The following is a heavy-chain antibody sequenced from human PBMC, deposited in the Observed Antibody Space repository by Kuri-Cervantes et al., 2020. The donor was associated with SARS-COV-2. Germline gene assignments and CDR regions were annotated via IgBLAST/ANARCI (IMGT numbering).Heavy chain of an antibody. CDR2: TSGSGGST. V-gene: IGHV3-23*01. Sequence: GESLKISCAASGFTFSSYAMSWVRQAPGKGLEWVSATSGSGGSTYYADSVKGRFTISRNNSKNTLYLQMNSLRAEDTAVYYCAKDALGGGFDPWGQGTLVTVSS. CDR3: AKDALGGGFDP. D-gene: IGHD3-3*01. J-gene: IGHJ5*02. CDR1: GFTFSSYA.